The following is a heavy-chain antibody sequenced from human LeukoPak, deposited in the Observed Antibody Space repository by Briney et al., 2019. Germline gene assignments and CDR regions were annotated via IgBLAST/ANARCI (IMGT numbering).Heavy chain of an antibody. CDR3: ARVAVVSAGRGIFDY. V-gene: IGHV3-74*01. Sequence: PGGSLRLSCAASGFTFSSYWMHWVRQAPGKGLVWVSRINSDGGSTSYADSVKGRFTISRDNAKNTLYLQMNSLRAEDTAVYYVARVAVVSAGRGIFDYWGQGTLVTVSS. CDR2: INSDGGST. CDR1: GFTFSSYW. D-gene: IGHD4-23*01. J-gene: IGHJ4*02.